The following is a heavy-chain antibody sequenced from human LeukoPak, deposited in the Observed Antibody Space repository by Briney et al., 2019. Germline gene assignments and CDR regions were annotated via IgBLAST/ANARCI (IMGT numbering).Heavy chain of an antibody. J-gene: IGHJ4*02. CDR1: GFTFSSYA. CDR3: ATINDVSDY. Sequence: GGSLRLSCAASGFTFSSYAMNWVRQAPGKGLEWVSSITRSGGSTYYADSVKGRFTISRDNSQNTLYLQMNTLRAEDTVVYYCATINDVSDYWGQGTLVAVSS. CDR2: ITRSGGST. V-gene: IGHV3-23*01.